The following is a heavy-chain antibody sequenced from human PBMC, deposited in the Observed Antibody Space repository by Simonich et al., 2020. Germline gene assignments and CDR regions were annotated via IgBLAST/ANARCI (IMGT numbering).Heavy chain of an antibody. V-gene: IGHV3-23*01. CDR1: GFTFSSYA. Sequence: GGGLVQPGGSLRLSCAASGFTFSSYAMSWVRQAPGEGLGWVSAISGSGGSTYYADSVKGRVTISRDNSKNTLYLQMNSLRAEDTAVYYCAKDLGERITMIVVVIDAFDIWGQGTMVTVSS. J-gene: IGHJ3*02. CDR2: ISGSGGST. CDR3: AKDLGERITMIVVVIDAFDI. D-gene: IGHD3-22*01.